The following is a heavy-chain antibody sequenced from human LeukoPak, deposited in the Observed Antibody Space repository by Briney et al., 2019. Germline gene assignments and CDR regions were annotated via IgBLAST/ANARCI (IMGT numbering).Heavy chain of an antibody. CDR3: AGDPYNYKWFDI. D-gene: IGHD1-20*01. Sequence: SEPLSLTCTVCARSINTYYWKWIRQPPGKGLEWIGYIYHSGVTNFNPSLKSRVTISVDTSKNQFSLKLSSVTAADTAVYYCAGDPYNYKWFDIWGQGTLVTVSS. CDR1: ARSINTYY. J-gene: IGHJ5*02. V-gene: IGHV4-59*01. CDR2: IYHSGVT.